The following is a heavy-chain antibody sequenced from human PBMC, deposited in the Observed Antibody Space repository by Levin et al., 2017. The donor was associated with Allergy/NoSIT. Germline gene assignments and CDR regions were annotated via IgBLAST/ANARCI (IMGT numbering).Heavy chain of an antibody. CDR3: ARGDAPVFPAAAGRSRFDY. Sequence: SETLSLTCAVYGGSFSGYYWSWIRQPPGKGLEWIGEINHSGSTNYNPSLKSRVTISVDTSKNQFSLKLSSVTAADTAVYYCARGDAPVFPAAAGRSRFDYWGQGTLVTVSS. V-gene: IGHV4-34*01. CDR2: INHSGST. J-gene: IGHJ4*02. CDR1: GGSFSGYY. D-gene: IGHD6-13*01.